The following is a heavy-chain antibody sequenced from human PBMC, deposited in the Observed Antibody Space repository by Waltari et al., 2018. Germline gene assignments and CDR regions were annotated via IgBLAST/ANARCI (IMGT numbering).Heavy chain of an antibody. D-gene: IGHD5-12*01. Sequence: QVQLVQSGAEVKKPGASVKVSCKASGYTFTSYDINWLRQAAGQGLEWMGWINPNSGNTGYAQKFQGRVTITRNTSISTAYMELSSLRSEDTAVYYCARGGYSGYEIYYGMDVWGQGTTVTVSS. V-gene: IGHV1-8*03. J-gene: IGHJ6*02. CDR3: ARGGYSGYEIYYGMDV. CDR1: GYTFTSYD. CDR2: INPNSGNT.